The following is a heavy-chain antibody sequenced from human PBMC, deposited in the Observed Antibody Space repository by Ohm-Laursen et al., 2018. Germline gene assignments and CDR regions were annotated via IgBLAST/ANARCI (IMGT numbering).Heavy chain of an antibody. V-gene: IGHV2-5*01. CDR1: GFSLSTGGVA. D-gene: IGHD5-12*01. Sequence: PTQTLTLTYAFSGFSLSTGGVAVGWIRQPPGRALEWLALIYGNVDKRYNPSLHSRLTITKDIPKNQVVLTKANMGPVDTATYYCAHRQNSCYDYWGQGTQVTVSS. CDR3: AHRQNSCYDY. J-gene: IGHJ4*02. CDR2: IYGNVDK.